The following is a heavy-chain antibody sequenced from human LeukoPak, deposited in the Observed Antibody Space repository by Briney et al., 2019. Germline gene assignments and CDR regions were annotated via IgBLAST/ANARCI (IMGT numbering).Heavy chain of an antibody. CDR2: IKPDGSEK. J-gene: IGHJ4*02. CDR3: ARENYFDY. Sequence: GGSLRLSCAASGFTFSRFWMGWVRQAPGKGLEWVANIKPDGSEKNYGDSVRGRFTISRDNARNSLSLQMNSLRVEDTAVYYCARENYFDYWGQGTLVTVSS. V-gene: IGHV3-7*04. CDR1: GFTFSRFW.